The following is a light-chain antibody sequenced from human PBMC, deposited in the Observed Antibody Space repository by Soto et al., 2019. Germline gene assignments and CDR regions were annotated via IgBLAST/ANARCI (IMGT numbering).Light chain of an antibody. Sequence: QSALTQPASVSWSPGQSITISFTGTISYVFGYNYFSWYQQHPDKAPKLIICEVINRPSRVSNRFYGSKSGKTASLTISGLQAEDEADYYCSSYTSRDTPVFGTGTKVPVL. CDR1: ISYVFGYNY. J-gene: IGLJ1*01. CDR2: EVI. V-gene: IGLV2-14*01. CDR3: SSYTSRDTPV.